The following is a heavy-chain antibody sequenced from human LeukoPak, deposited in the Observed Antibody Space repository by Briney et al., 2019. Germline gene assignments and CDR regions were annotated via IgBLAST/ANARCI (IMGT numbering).Heavy chain of an antibody. CDR3: ARGRDSGYDFDYYMDV. CDR1: GGTFSSYT. Sequence: ASVKVSCKASGGTFSSYTISWVRQAPGQGLEWMGRIIPILGIANYAQKFQGRVTITADKSTSTAYMELSSLRSEDTAVYYCARGRDSGYDFDYYMDVWGKGTTVTVSS. J-gene: IGHJ6*03. CDR2: IIPILGIA. V-gene: IGHV1-69*02. D-gene: IGHD5-12*01.